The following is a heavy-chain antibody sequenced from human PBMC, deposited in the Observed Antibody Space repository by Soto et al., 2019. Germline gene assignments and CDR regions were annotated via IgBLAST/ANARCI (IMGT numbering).Heavy chain of an antibody. Sequence: VASVKVSFKASGYTFTSYYMHWLRQAPGQGLEWMGIINPSGGSTSYAQKFQGRVTMTRDTSTSTVYMELSSLRSEDTAVYYCAKNLPDLWSSSSYYFDYWGQGTLVTVSS. D-gene: IGHD6-6*01. V-gene: IGHV1-46*01. CDR1: GYTFTSYY. CDR3: AKNLPDLWSSSSYYFDY. J-gene: IGHJ4*02. CDR2: INPSGGST.